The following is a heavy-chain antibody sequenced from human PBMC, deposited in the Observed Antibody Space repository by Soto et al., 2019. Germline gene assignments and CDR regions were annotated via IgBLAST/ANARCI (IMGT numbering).Heavy chain of an antibody. Sequence: QVQLVQSGAEVKKPGSSARVSCKISGGSLSNITVSWVRQAPGLGLEWMGRVNPLLGTANYAQKFQGRVTLSADRSTNTAYMDMTSLTSDDTAMYYCARLPLDSWGQGTLVTVSS. CDR3: ARLPLDS. CDR2: VNPLLGTA. CDR1: GGSLSNIT. V-gene: IGHV1-69*08. J-gene: IGHJ4*02.